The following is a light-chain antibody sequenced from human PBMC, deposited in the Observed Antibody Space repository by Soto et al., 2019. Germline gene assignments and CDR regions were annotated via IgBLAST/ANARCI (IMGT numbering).Light chain of an antibody. CDR3: CSYAGSISIYV. V-gene: IGLV2-23*01. J-gene: IGLJ1*01. CDR1: SSDVGSYNL. CDR2: EGS. Sequence: QSVLTQPPSVSGSPGQSITISCTGTSSDVGSYNLVSWYQQHPGKAPKLMIYEGSKRPSGVSNRFSGSKSGNPASLTISGLQAEDEADYYCCSYAGSISIYVFGTGTKVTVL.